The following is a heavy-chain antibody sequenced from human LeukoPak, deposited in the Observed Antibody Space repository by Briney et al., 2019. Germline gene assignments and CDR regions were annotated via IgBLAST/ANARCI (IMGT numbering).Heavy chain of an antibody. V-gene: IGHV3-21*01. D-gene: IGHD7-27*01. CDR3: ARDGANWGFFGYMDV. CDR1: GFTFSSYS. J-gene: IGHJ6*03. Sequence: GGSLRLSCAASGFTFSSYSMNWVRQAPGKGLEWVSSISSSSSYIYYADSVKGRFTISRDNSKNTLYLQMNSLRAEDTAVYYCARDGANWGFFGYMDVWGKGTTVTVSS. CDR2: ISSSSSYI.